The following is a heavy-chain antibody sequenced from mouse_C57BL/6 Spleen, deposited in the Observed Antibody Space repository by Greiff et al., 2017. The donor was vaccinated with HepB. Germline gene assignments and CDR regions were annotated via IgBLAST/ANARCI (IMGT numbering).Heavy chain of an antibody. J-gene: IGHJ3*01. V-gene: IGHV1-78*01. CDR3: AREGAYYSNYVPFAY. CDR2: IYPRDGST. Sequence: QVQLQQSDAELVKPGASVKISCKVSGYTFTDHTIHWMKQRPEQGLEWIGYIYPRDGSTKYNEKFKGKATLTADKSSSTAYLQLNSLTSEDSAVYFCAREGAYYSNYVPFAYWGQGTLVTVSA. CDR1: GYTFTDHT. D-gene: IGHD2-5*01.